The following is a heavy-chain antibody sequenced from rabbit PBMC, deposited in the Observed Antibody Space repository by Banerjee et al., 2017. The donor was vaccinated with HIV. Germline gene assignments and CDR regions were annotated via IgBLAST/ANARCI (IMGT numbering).Heavy chain of an antibody. V-gene: IGHV1S45*01. CDR3: ARDYTYGYAGYAYDL. D-gene: IGHD6-1*01. CDR1: GFSFSSSYC. Sequence: QEQLEESGGGLVQPEGSLTLTCTASGFSFSSSYCMCWVRQAPGKGLEWIACIYTGSGASYYAGWAKGRFTISKTSSTTVTLQMTSLTAADTATYFCARDYTYGYAGYAYDLWGQGTLVTVS. J-gene: IGHJ3*01. CDR2: IYTGSGAS.